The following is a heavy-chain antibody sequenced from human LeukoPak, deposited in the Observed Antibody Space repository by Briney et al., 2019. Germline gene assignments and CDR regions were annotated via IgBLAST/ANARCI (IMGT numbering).Heavy chain of an antibody. J-gene: IGHJ3*02. Sequence: SETLSLTCTVSGGSLSGYYFSWIRQSPGKGLEWIAYINYSGSASYNPSLKSRVTMSVDTSKQFSLSLSSVTAADTAVYYCARHNYDDYVSDIWGQGTKVTVSS. CDR1: GGSLSGYY. CDR3: ARHNYDDYVSDI. V-gene: IGHV4-59*08. D-gene: IGHD4-17*01. CDR2: INYSGSA.